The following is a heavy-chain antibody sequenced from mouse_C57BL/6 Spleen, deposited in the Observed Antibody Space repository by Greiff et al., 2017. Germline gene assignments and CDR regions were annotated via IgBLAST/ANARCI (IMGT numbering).Heavy chain of an antibody. CDR3: ARSWDVYYFDY. CDR1: GYAFSSSW. J-gene: IGHJ2*01. CDR2: IYPGDGDT. D-gene: IGHD4-1*01. V-gene: IGHV1-82*01. Sequence: VQLQQSGPELVKPGASVKISCKASGYAFSSSWMNWVKQRPGKGLEWIGRIYPGDGDTNYNGKFKGKATLTADKSSSKAYMQLSSLTSEDSAVYFCARSWDVYYFDYWGQGTTLTVSS.